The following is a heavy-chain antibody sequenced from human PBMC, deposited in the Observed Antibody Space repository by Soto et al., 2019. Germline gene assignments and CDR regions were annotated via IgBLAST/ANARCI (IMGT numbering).Heavy chain of an antibody. CDR3: ARGYTVFGEVTRYHLDY. Sequence: GGSLRLSCAASGLTISSYWMSWVRQAQGKGLGWVANIQQDGSAKYYADSVKGRFTISRDNAKNSLHLQMNSLRAEDTAVYYCARGYTVFGEVTRYHLDYGGQGIQVTVSS. J-gene: IGHJ4*02. CDR2: IQQDGSAK. D-gene: IGHD3-3*01. V-gene: IGHV3-7*01. CDR1: GLTISSYW.